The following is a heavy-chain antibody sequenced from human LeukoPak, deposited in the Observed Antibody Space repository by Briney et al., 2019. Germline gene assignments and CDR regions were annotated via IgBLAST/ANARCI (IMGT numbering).Heavy chain of an antibody. V-gene: IGHV4-39*01. CDR3: ARGFGTNYFDY. CDR1: GGSISSSNYY. J-gene: IGHJ4*02. CDR2: IYYSGST. Sequence: KASETLSLTCTVSGGSISSSNYYWGWIRQPPGKGLELIGSIYYSGSTYYNPSLKSRVTISVDTSKNQFSLKLSSVTAADTAVYYCARGFGTNYFDYWGQGTLVTVSP. D-gene: IGHD3-16*01.